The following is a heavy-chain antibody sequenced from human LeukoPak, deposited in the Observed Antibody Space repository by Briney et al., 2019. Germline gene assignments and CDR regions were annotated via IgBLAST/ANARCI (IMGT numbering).Heavy chain of an antibody. V-gene: IGHV1-69*05. CDR3: ASFGYDILTGRIGSIDY. J-gene: IGHJ4*02. CDR1: GGTFSSYA. D-gene: IGHD3-9*01. CDR2: IIPIFGTA. Sequence: ASVKVSCKASGGTFSSYAISWVRQAPGQGLEWMGGIIPIFGTANYAQKFQGRVTIITDESTSTAYMELSSLRSEDTAVYYCASFGYDILTGRIGSIDYWGQGTLVTVSS.